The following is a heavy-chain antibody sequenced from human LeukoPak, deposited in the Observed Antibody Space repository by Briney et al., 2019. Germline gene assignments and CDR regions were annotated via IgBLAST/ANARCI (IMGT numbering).Heavy chain of an antibody. D-gene: IGHD5-12*01. J-gene: IGHJ4*02. CDR1: GFTFSSYA. Sequence: GGSLRLSCAASGFTFSSYAMSWVRQAPGKGLEWVSAISGSGGSTYYADSVKGWFTISRDNSKNTLYLQMNSLRAEDTAVYYCAKDTKYSGYGNFDYWGQGTLVTVSS. CDR3: AKDTKYSGYGNFDY. V-gene: IGHV3-23*01. CDR2: ISGSGGST.